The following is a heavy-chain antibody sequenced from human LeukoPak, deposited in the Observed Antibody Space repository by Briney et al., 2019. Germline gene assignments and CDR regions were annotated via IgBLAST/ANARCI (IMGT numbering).Heavy chain of an antibody. D-gene: IGHD3-3*01. CDR1: GFTFSSYC. Sequence: GGSLRLSCAASGFTFSSYCMHWVRHARGEGLVWVSRINIDGSSIIYADSVEGRFTISRDNAKNTLYLQMNSLRAEDTAVYYCARDRITIFGVVIAAWYFDLWGRGTLVTVPS. CDR3: ARDRITIFGVVIAAWYFDL. V-gene: IGHV3-74*01. CDR2: INIDGSSI. J-gene: IGHJ2*01.